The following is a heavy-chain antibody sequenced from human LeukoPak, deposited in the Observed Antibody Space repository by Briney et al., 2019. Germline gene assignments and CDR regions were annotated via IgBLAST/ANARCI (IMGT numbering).Heavy chain of an antibody. CDR1: GFTFGDYA. CDR3: TTGYDYGPLDY. Sequence: GGSLRLSCTASGFTFGDYAMSWFRQAPGKGLEWVGFIRKEAYGGTTDYATSVQGRFTISRDDSKSIAYLQMDSLKSEDTAVYYCTTGYDYGPLDYWGQGTLVTVFS. D-gene: IGHD4-17*01. V-gene: IGHV3-49*03. J-gene: IGHJ4*02. CDR2: IRKEAYGGTT.